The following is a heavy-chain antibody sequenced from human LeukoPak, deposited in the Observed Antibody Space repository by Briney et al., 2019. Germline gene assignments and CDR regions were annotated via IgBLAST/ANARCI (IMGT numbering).Heavy chain of an antibody. V-gene: IGHV3-23*01. Sequence: ETLSLTCTVSGGSISSYYWSWIRQPPGKGLEWVSAISGSGGSTYYADSVKGRFTISRDNSKNTLYLQMNSLRAEDTAVYYCANSPGYYYDSSGYYGVYWGQGTLVTVSS. CDR1: GGSISSYY. CDR2: ISGSGGST. J-gene: IGHJ4*02. CDR3: ANSPGYYYDSSGYYGVY. D-gene: IGHD3-22*01.